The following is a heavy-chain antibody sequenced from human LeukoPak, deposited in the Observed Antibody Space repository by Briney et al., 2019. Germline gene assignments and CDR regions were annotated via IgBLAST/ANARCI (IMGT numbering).Heavy chain of an antibody. D-gene: IGHD3-22*01. CDR1: GFTFSSYA. CDR3: ARYDSSGYTFDY. V-gene: IGHV3-21*01. Sequence: GGSLRLSCAASGFTFSSYAMSWVRQAPGKGLEWVSSISSSSSYIYYADSVKGRFTISRDNAKNSLYLQMNSLRAEDTAVYYCARYDSSGYTFDYWGQGTLVTVSS. CDR2: ISSSSSYI. J-gene: IGHJ4*02.